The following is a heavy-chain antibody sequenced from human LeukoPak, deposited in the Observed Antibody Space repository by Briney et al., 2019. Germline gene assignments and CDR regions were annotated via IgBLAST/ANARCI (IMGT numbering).Heavy chain of an antibody. CDR2: ISDYNGNT. CDR1: GYTFTSYG. D-gene: IGHD3-3*01. CDR3: ATDKKGYDFWSGYSRYNWFDP. J-gene: IGHJ5*02. Sequence: ASVKVSCKASGYTFTSYGISWVRPAPGQGLEWMGWISDYNGNTNYAQKLQGRVTMTTDTSTSTAYMELSSLRSEDTAVYYCATDKKGYDFWSGYSRYNWFDPWGQGTLVTVSS. V-gene: IGHV1-18*01.